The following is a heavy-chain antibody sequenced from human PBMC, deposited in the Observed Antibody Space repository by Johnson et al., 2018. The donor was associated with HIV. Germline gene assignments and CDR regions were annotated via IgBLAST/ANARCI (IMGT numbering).Heavy chain of an antibody. J-gene: IGHJ3*02. D-gene: IGHD2/OR15-2a*01. V-gene: IGHV3-7*03. CDR1: GFTFSSYG. CDR2: IKEDGSEK. Sequence: VQLVESGGGVVQPGGSLRLSCAASGFTFSSYGMHWVRQAPGKGLEWVANIKEDGSEKYYVDSVRGRFTISRDNAKNSLYLQMNSLRVDDTAVYYCARSVSLVRGALDIWGQGTMVTVSS. CDR3: ARSVSLVRGALDI.